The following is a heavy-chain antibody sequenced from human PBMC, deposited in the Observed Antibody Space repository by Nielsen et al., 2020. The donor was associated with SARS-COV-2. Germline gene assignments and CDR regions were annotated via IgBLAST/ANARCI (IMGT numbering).Heavy chain of an antibody. J-gene: IGHJ6*02. Sequence: GGSLRLSCAASGFPFSDFTMHWVRQAPGKGLEWVANISYGGTNKYYADSVKGRFTFSRDNSKNTLSLQMNSLRAEDTAVYYCARESLSFGGYFYGMDVWGQGTTVTVSS. CDR2: ISYGGTNK. CDR3: ARESLSFGGYFYGMDV. CDR1: GFPFSDFT. D-gene: IGHD3-10*01. V-gene: IGHV3-30-3*01.